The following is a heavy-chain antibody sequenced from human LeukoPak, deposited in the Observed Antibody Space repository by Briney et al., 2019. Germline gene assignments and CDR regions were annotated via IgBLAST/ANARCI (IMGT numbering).Heavy chain of an antibody. V-gene: IGHV4-31*03. J-gene: IGHJ4*02. D-gene: IGHD3-22*01. CDR3: ASTRYYYDSSGLDY. CDR1: GGSISSGGYY. Sequence: SETLSLTCTVSGGSISSGGYYWSWIRQHPGKGLEWIGYIYYSGSTYYNPSLKSRVTTSVDTSKNQFSLKLSSVTAADTAVYYCASTRYYYDSSGLDYWGQGTLVTVSS. CDR2: IYYSGST.